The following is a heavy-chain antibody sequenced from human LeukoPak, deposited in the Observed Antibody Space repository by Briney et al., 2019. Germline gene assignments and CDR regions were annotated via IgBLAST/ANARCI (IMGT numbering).Heavy chain of an antibody. CDR2: VYYSGSA. Sequence: SETLSLTCTVSGGSIGSGTYYWSWIRQSPGKGLEWIGNVYYSGSAYYNPSLKSRVTISVDTSKNQFSLKLSSVTAADTAVYYCARELPKYYYGSGSPNNWFDPWGQGTLVTVSS. CDR3: ARELPKYYYGSGSPNNWFDP. V-gene: IGHV4-39*07. CDR1: GGSIGSGTYY. D-gene: IGHD3-10*01. J-gene: IGHJ5*02.